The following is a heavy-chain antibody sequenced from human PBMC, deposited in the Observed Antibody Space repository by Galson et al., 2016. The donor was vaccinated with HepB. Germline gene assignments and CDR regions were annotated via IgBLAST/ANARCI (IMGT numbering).Heavy chain of an antibody. V-gene: IGHV3-53*01. Sequence: SLRLSCAASGFTVSNNYVSWVRQAPGKGLEWVSLIYSGGSTSYADSVKGRFTISRDHFKNTLYPQMNSLRAEDTAVYFCTCGRSPGAYWGQGTLVIVSS. J-gene: IGHJ4*02. D-gene: IGHD3-16*02. CDR3: TCGRSPGAY. CDR2: IYSGGST. CDR1: GFTVSNNY.